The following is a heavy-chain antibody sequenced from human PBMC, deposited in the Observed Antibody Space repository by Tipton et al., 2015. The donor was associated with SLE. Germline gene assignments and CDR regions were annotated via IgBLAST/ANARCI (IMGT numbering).Heavy chain of an antibody. J-gene: IGHJ5*02. CDR2: IYNSGST. CDR3: ARDSLSGDNWFDP. V-gene: IGHV4-59*01. Sequence: TLSLTCTVSGASIRSYYWSWIRQPPGKGLEWIGNIYNSGSTNYNPPLKSRVTMSLDTSKNQFSLKLSSVTAADTAVYYCARDSLSGDNWFDPWGQGTLVTVSS. CDR1: GASIRSYY. D-gene: IGHD1-1*01.